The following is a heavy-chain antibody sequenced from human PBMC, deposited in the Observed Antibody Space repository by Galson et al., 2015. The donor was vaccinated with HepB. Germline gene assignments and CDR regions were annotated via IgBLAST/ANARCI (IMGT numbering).Heavy chain of an antibody. Sequence: PALVKPTQTLTLTCTVSGFSLSNARMGVSWIRQPPGKALEWLAHIFSNDEKSYSTSLKSRLTISKDTSKSQVVLTMTNMDPVDTATYYCARIEAARCAFDIWGQGTMVTVSS. V-gene: IGHV2-26*01. CDR2: IFSNDEK. CDR1: GFSLSNARMG. J-gene: IGHJ3*02. D-gene: IGHD6-6*01. CDR3: ARIEAARCAFDI.